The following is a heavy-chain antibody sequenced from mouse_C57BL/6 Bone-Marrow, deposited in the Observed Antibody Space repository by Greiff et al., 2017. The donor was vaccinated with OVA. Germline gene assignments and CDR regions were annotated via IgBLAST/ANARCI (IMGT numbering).Heavy chain of an antibody. CDR3: ARGTPYYFDY. J-gene: IGHJ2*01. V-gene: IGHV1-64*01. CDR2: IHPNSGST. CDR1: GYTFTSYW. D-gene: IGHD3-3*01. Sequence: QVQLQQPGAELVKPGASVKLSCKASGYTFTSYWMHWVKQRPGQGLEWIGMIHPNSGSTNYNEKFKSKATLTVAKSSSTAYMQLSSLTSEDAAVYYCARGTPYYFDYWGQGTTLTVSS.